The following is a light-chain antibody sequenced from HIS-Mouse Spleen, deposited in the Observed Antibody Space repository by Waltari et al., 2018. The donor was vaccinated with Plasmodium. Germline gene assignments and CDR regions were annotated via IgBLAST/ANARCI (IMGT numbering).Light chain of an antibody. CDR2: EVS. CDR1: SSDVGVYNY. CDR3: SSYTSSSTLDV. Sequence: QSALTQPASVSGSPGQSLPISCTGTSSDVGVYNYVSWYQQHPGKAPKLMIYEVSNRPSGVSNRFSGSKSGNTASLTISGLQAEDEADYYCSSYTSSSTLDVFGTGTKVTVL. V-gene: IGLV2-14*01. J-gene: IGLJ1*01.